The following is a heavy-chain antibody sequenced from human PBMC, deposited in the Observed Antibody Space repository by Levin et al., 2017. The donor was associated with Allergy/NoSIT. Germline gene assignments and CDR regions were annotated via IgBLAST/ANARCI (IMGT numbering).Heavy chain of an antibody. Sequence: SCTASGFPFSSYAMSWVRQAPGKGLEWVSAVTGGGGTTFYADSVKGRFTISRDNSKNTVYLQMNSLTADDTAVYYCPGIMGYWFDPWGQGTLVTVSS. CDR3: PGIMGYWFDP. J-gene: IGHJ5*02. CDR1: GFPFSSYA. CDR2: VTGGGGTT. V-gene: IGHV3-23*01. D-gene: IGHD3-16*01.